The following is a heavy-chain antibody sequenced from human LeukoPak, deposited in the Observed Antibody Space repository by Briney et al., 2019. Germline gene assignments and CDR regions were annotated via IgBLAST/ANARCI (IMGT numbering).Heavy chain of an antibody. Sequence: SETLSLTCTVSGGSISSYYWSWIRQPPGKGLEWIGEINHSGSTNYNPSLKSRVTISVDTSKNQFSLKLSSVTAADTAVYYCARALILWFGELYPFDYWGQGTLVTVSS. D-gene: IGHD3-10*01. V-gene: IGHV4-34*01. CDR3: ARALILWFGELYPFDY. CDR2: INHSGST. CDR1: GGSISSYY. J-gene: IGHJ4*02.